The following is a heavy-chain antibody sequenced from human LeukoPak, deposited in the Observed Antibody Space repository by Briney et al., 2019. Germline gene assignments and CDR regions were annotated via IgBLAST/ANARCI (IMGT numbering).Heavy chain of an antibody. CDR1: GYTFTVYY. CDR3: AREMNSGYDEGGLEY. J-gene: IGHJ4*02. Sequence: ASVKVSCKASGYTFTVYYMHWVRQAPGQGLEWMGWINPNSGGTNYAQKFQGRVTMTRDTSISTAYMELSRLRSDDTAVYYCAREMNSGYDEGGLEYWGQGTLVTVSS. V-gene: IGHV1-2*02. CDR2: INPNSGGT. D-gene: IGHD5-12*01.